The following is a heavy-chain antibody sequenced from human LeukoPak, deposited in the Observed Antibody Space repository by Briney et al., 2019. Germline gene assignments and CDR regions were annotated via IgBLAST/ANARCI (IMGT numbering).Heavy chain of an antibody. D-gene: IGHD3-22*01. Sequence: ASVKVSCKASGYTCTSYGISWVRQAPGQGLEWMGWISAYNGNTNYAQKLQGRVTMTTDTPTSTAYMELRSLRSDDTAVYYCARQNPDYYDSSGYTYWGQGTLVTVSS. V-gene: IGHV1-18*01. CDR3: ARQNPDYYDSSGYTY. CDR1: GYTCTSYG. CDR2: ISAYNGNT. J-gene: IGHJ4*02.